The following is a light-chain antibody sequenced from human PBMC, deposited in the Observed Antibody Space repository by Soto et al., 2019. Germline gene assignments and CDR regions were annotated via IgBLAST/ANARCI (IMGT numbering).Light chain of an antibody. J-gene: IGKJ2*01. V-gene: IGKV1-39*01. CDR3: QQSYSDRQT. Sequence: DIQLTQSPSSLSASVGDTVTITCRAGQTVKNYLNWYQLKPGKVPKLLIYAASSLQNGVPARFVGGASGTDFTLTIITLQPEEFATYYCQQSYSDRQTFGQGTKLEI. CDR1: QTVKNY. CDR2: AAS.